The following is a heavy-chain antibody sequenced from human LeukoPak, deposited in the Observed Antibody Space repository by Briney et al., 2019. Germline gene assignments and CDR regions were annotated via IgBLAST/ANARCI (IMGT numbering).Heavy chain of an antibody. V-gene: IGHV3-23*01. Sequence: AGGSLTLSCQPSGFPFRSYAMSWVRQAPGKGLGWVSAISGSGGSTYYADSVKGRFTISRDNSKNTLYLQMNSQRAEDTAVYYCAKCRVWGSYRSAFDYWGQGTLVTVSS. CDR2: ISGSGGST. J-gene: IGHJ4*02. CDR3: AKCRVWGSYRSAFDY. CDR1: GFPFRSYA. D-gene: IGHD3-16*02.